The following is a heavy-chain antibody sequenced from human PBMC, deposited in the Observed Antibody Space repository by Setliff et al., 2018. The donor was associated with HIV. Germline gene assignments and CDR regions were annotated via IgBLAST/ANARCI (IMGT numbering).Heavy chain of an antibody. CDR3: ARGGQNALRCFDWLPEGEYFHH. D-gene: IGHD3-9*01. CDR2: INPNSGGT. CDR1: GYSFTGYY. V-gene: IGHV1-2*02. J-gene: IGHJ1*01. Sequence: ASVKVSCKASGYSFTGYYIHWMRQAPGQGPEWLGWINPNSGGTNYAQKFQGRVTMTRDTSISTASMDLRSLRSDDTAFYYCARGGQNALRCFDWLPEGEYFHHWGQGTLVTVSS.